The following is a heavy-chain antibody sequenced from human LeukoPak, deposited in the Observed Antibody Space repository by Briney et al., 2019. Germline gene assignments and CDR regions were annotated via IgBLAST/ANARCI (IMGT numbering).Heavy chain of an antibody. CDR2: INHSGST. J-gene: IGHJ5*02. CDR3: ARVGDIHWFDP. D-gene: IGHD3-16*01. Sequence: SETLSLTCAVYGGSFSGYYWSWIRQPPGKGLEWIGEINHSGSTNYNPSLKSRVAISVDTSKNQFSLKLSSVTAADTAVYYCARVGDIHWFDPWGQGTLVTVSS. CDR1: GGSFSGYY. V-gene: IGHV4-34*01.